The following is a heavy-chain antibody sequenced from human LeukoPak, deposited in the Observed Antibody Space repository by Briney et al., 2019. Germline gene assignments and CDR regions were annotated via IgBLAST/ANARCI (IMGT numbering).Heavy chain of an antibody. CDR2: IRSKVNNYAT. J-gene: IGHJ4*02. D-gene: IGHD3-22*01. CDR1: GFTFSGSA. Sequence: GGSLKLSCAASGFTFSGSAMHWVRQASGKGLEWVGRIRSKVNNYATAYAASVKGRFTISRDESKNTAYLQMNSLKTEDTAVYYCTRRSGDDSRGYYDYWGQGTLVSVSS. CDR3: TRRSGDDSRGYYDY. V-gene: IGHV3-73*01.